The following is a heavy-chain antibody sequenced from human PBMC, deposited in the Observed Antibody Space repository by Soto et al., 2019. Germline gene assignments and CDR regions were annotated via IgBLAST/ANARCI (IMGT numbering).Heavy chain of an antibody. V-gene: IGHV1-69*01. CDR3: ARVQDDSCGYYQYYFDY. J-gene: IGHJ4*02. D-gene: IGHD3-22*01. CDR2: IIPIFGTA. Sequence: QVQLVQSGAEVKKPGSSVKVSCKASGGTFSSYAISWVRQAPGQGLEWMGGIIPIFGTANYAQKFQGRVTITADESTSTAYMELSSLRSEDTAVYYCARVQDDSCGYYQYYFDYWGQGTLVTVSS. CDR1: GGTFSSYA.